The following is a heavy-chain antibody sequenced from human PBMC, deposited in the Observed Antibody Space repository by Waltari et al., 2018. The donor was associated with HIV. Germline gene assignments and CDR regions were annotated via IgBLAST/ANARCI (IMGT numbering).Heavy chain of an antibody. J-gene: IGHJ4*02. Sequence: EVHLLESGGDLVQPGGSLRLSCAAFEFTFSSFVLSWVRQVPGKGLELVASITGSGDSAHYAGSVRGRFTISRVNSKNTLYLQMNSLRVEDTAIYYCAKARIVGYNYEADYWGQGTLVTVSS. CDR1: EFTFSSFV. D-gene: IGHD3-16*01. CDR3: AKARIVGYNYEADY. CDR2: ITGSGDSA. V-gene: IGHV3-23*01.